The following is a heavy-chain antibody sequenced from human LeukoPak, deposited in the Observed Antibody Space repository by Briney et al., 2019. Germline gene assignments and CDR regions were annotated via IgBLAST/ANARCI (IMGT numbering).Heavy chain of an antibody. Sequence: PGGSLRLSCAASGFTFDDYGMSWVRQAPGKGLVWVSRINPDGSTINYADSVKGRFTISRDNAKNTLYLQMNSLRAEDTAVYYCATAGNYRFDYWGQGTLVTVSS. CDR3: ATAGNYRFDY. V-gene: IGHV3-74*01. CDR2: INPDGSTI. J-gene: IGHJ4*02. D-gene: IGHD1-7*01. CDR1: GFTFDDYG.